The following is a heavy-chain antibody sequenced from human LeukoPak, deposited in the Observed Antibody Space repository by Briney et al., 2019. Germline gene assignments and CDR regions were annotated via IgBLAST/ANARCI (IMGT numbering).Heavy chain of an antibody. J-gene: IGHJ4*02. D-gene: IGHD4-17*01. CDR3: ARAGAVTTLDY. Sequence: ASVKVSCKASGYTFTNYGIAWVRQAPGQGLECMGWISTYIGNTNYAQNLQGRVTMTTDTSTSTAYMELRSLRSDDTAVYYCARAGAVTTLDYWGQGTLVTVSS. CDR1: GYTFTNYG. V-gene: IGHV1-18*01. CDR2: ISTYIGNT.